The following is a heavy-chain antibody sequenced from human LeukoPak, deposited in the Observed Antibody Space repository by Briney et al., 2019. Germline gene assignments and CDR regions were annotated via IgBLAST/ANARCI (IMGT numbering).Heavy chain of an antibody. CDR1: GGSFSGYY. CDR2: INHSGST. D-gene: IGHD4-11*01. J-gene: IGHJ4*02. V-gene: IGHV4-34*01. CDR3: ARANSNYGNFDY. Sequence: SETLSLTCAVYGGSFSGYYWSWIRQPPGKGLEWIGEINHSGSTNYNPSLKSRVTISVDTSKNQFSLKLSSVTAADTAVYYCARANSNYGNFDYWGQGTLVTVSS.